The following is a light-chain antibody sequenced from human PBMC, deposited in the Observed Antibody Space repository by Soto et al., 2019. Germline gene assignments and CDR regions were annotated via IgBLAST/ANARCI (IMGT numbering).Light chain of an antibody. Sequence: DIQMTQSPSSVSASIGDRDTITCRASQGINNWLAWYQQTPGKAPNLLIYATSTLQSGVPSRFSDSGSGTEFTLTISSLQPEDFATYYCQQANSFPHTVGGGTKVEIK. CDR3: QQANSFPHT. V-gene: IGKV1-12*01. J-gene: IGKJ4*01. CDR1: QGINNW. CDR2: ATS.